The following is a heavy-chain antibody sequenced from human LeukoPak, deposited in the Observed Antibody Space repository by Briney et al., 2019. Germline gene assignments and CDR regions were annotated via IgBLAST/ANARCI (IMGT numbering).Heavy chain of an antibody. V-gene: IGHV4-39*07. D-gene: IGHD3-16*01. CDR1: GGSISSSSYY. CDR3: ARDLRAQPGGRGFDY. CDR2: IYYSGST. Sequence: SETLSLTCTVSGGSISSSSYYWGWIRQPPGKGLEWIGSIYYSGSTNYNPSLKSRVTISVDTSKNQFSLKLSSVTAADTAVYYCARDLRAQPGGRGFDYWGQGTLVTVSS. J-gene: IGHJ4*02.